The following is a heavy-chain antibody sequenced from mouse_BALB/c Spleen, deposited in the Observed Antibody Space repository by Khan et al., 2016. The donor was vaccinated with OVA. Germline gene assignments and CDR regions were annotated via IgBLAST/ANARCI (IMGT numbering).Heavy chain of an antibody. J-gene: IGHJ2*01. D-gene: IGHD1-2*01. CDR1: GYSITSGYG. CDR2: ISYSGST. Sequence: EVQLQESGPGLVKPSQSLSLTCTVTGYSITSGYGWNWIRQFPGNQLEWMGYISYSGSTNYNPSHKSRISITRNTSKNQFFLQLNSVTTEDTATYYCARTARIKYWGKGTTLTVSS. V-gene: IGHV3-2*02. CDR3: ARTARIKY.